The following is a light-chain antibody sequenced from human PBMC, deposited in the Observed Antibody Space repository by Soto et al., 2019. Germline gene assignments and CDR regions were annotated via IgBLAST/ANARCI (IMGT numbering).Light chain of an antibody. CDR2: GAS. CDR3: QQYNNWPPT. J-gene: IGKJ5*01. CDR1: QSVNSD. V-gene: IGKV3-15*01. Sequence: EIVLTQSPATLSVSPGDRAILSCRASQSVNSDLAWYQQKPGQAPRLLIYGASTRATGIPTRFSGSGSGTEFTLTISSLQSDDFAVYHCQQYNNWPPTFGHGTRLEIK.